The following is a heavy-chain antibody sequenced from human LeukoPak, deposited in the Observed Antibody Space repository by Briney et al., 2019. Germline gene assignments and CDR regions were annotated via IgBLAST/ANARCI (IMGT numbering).Heavy chain of an antibody. D-gene: IGHD1-20*01. CDR1: GYTFTSYG. J-gene: IGHJ4*02. V-gene: IGHV1-18*01. CDR3: ATSIITGTTISVYFDS. CDR2: ISAYNGNT. Sequence: ASVKVSCKASGYTFTSYGISWVRQAPGQGLEWMGWISAYNGNTNYAQKLQGRVTMTTDTSTSTAYMELRSLRSDDTAIYYCATSIITGTTISVYFDSWGQGTLVTVSS.